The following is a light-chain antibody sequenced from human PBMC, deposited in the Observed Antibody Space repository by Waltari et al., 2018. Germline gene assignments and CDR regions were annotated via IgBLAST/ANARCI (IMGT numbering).Light chain of an antibody. V-gene: IGLV2-14*03. J-gene: IGLJ2*01. CDR3: SSYTRRSTLI. CDR1: SGDIGTYNS. Sequence: QSALTQPASVSGSPGQSITISCSGTSGDIGTYNSVAWFQQHPGKAPKILIHDVNQRPSGGADRFTGSRAGYTASLTIAGLQAEDEADYYCSSYTRRSTLIFGGGTKVTVL. CDR2: DVN.